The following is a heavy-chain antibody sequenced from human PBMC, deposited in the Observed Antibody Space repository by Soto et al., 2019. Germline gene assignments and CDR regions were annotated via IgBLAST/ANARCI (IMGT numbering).Heavy chain of an antibody. CDR3: ARGVGFGYYYYHMDL. Sequence: AETLCLTCTVSGDSVTSVSDYWSWFRQPPGKGLECIGYIHYSGSADYNPSLGSRVTISIDTSKNQFSLKLTSVTAADTAVYYCARGVGFGYYYYHMDLWGQGTTVT. CDR2: IHYSGSA. V-gene: IGHV4-61*01. CDR1: GDSVTSVSDY. J-gene: IGHJ6*02. D-gene: IGHD3-10*01.